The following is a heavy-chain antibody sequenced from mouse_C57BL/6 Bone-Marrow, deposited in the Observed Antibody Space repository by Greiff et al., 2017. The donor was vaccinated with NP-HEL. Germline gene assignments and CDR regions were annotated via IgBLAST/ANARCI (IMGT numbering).Heavy chain of an antibody. J-gene: IGHJ4*01. V-gene: IGHV5-4*01. Sequence: EVQRVESGGGLVKPGGSLKLSCAASGFTFSSYAMSWVRQTPEKRLEWVATISDGGSYTYYPDNVKGRFTISRDNAKNNLYLQMSHLKSEDTAMYYCATDYYGSQDYWGQGTSVTVSS. CDR3: ATDYYGSQDY. CDR2: ISDGGSYT. CDR1: GFTFSSYA. D-gene: IGHD1-1*01.